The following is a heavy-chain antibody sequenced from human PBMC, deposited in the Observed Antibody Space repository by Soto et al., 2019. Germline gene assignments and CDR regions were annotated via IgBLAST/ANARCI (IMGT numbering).Heavy chain of an antibody. CDR1: GLTVSSNY. J-gene: IGHJ4*02. V-gene: IGHV3-53*05. CDR3: ATLGPELRFLEWLYF. Sequence: GGSLRLSCAASGLTVSSNYMSWVRQAPGKGLEWVSVIYSGGSTYYADSVKGRFTISRDKSKNTLYLQMNSLTAEDTAVYYCATLGPELRFLEWLYFWGQGTRVTVSS. CDR2: IYSGGST. D-gene: IGHD3-3*01.